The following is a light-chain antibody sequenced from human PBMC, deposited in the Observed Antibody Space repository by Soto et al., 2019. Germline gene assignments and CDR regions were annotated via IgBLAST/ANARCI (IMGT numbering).Light chain of an antibody. V-gene: IGLV1-40*01. CDR1: SSNIGAGYD. Sequence: QSVLTQPPSVSGAPGQRVTISCTGSSSNIGAGYDVHWYQQLPGTAPKLLIYDNSIRPSGVPDRFSGSKSGTSASLAIAGLQAEDEADYHCQSYDSSLSGSVFGGGTKVTVL. J-gene: IGLJ2*01. CDR3: QSYDSSLSGSV. CDR2: DNS.